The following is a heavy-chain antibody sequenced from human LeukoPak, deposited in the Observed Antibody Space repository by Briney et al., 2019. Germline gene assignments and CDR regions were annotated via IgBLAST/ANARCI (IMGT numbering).Heavy chain of an antibody. J-gene: IGHJ4*02. CDR2: IYYSGST. V-gene: IGHV4-31*03. CDR3: ARGIYVGGSGTYYYFDY. CDR1: GGSISSGGYY. D-gene: IGHD3-10*01. Sequence: PSETLSLTCTVSGGSISSGGYYWSWIRQHPGKGLEWIGYIYYSGSTYYNPSLKSRVTISVDTSRTQFSLKLSSVTAADTAVYYCARGIYVGGSGTYYYFDYWGQGTLVTVSS.